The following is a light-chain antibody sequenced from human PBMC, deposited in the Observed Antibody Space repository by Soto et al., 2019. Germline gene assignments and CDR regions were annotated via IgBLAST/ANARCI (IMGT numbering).Light chain of an antibody. V-gene: IGLV2-23*01. CDR3: CSYAGSSTVV. Sequence: QSVLTQPASVSGSPGQSITISCTGTSSDVGSYNLVSWYQQHPGKAPKLMIYEGSKRPSGVSNRFSGSKSGNTASLTISGLQAADEADYYCCSYAGSSTVVFGGGTQLTVL. J-gene: IGLJ2*01. CDR2: EGS. CDR1: SSDVGSYNL.